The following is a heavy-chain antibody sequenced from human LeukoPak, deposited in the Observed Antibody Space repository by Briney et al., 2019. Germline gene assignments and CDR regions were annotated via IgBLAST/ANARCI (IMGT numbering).Heavy chain of an antibody. CDR2: IIPIFGTA. D-gene: IGHD5-18*01. J-gene: IGHJ4*02. CDR1: GGTFSSYA. CDR3: ARSYGYSYGHFDY. V-gene: IGHV1-69*13. Sequence: ASVKASCKASGGTFSSYAISWVRQAPGQGLEWMGGIIPIFGTANYAQKFQGRVTITADESTSTAYMELSSLRSEDTAVYYCARSYGYSYGHFDYWGQGTLVTVSS.